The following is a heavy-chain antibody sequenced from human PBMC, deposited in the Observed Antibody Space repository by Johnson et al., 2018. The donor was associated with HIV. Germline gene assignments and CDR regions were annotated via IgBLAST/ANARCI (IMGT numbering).Heavy chain of an antibody. CDR3: ARADSSSSPWMGLDI. V-gene: IGHV3-30*02. CDR1: GFSFSSFG. Sequence: QVQLVESGGGVVQPGGSLRLSCAASGFSFSSFGMYWVRQAPGKGLEWVAFIRYDGSNNQYADSVKGRFTFSRDNSKNTLYLQMNSLRAEDTAVYYCARADSSSSPWMGLDIWGQGTMVTVSS. D-gene: IGHD6-13*01. J-gene: IGHJ3*02. CDR2: IRYDGSNN.